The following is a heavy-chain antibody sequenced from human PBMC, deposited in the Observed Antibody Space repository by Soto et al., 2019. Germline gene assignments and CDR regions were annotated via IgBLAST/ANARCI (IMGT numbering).Heavy chain of an antibody. V-gene: IGHV1-8*01. CDR3: AKVSRKGSAIDFDY. CDR2: VNPNNGDT. J-gene: IGHJ4*02. D-gene: IGHD3-10*01. Sequence: QVQLVQSGAELKKPGASVKVSCKASGYTFSNYDMNWVRQATGQGPEWIGWVNPNNGDTGYAQKFQRRVTLTTDISTTTAYMELTSLRSEDTDIYYCAKVSRKGSAIDFDYWGQGTLITVSS. CDR1: GYTFSNYD.